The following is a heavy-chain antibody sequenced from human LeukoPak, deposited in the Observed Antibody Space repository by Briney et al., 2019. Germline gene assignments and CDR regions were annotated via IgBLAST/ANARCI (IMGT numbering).Heavy chain of an antibody. CDR2: MNPNSGNT. D-gene: IGHD3-3*01. J-gene: IGHJ6*02. CDR3: ARTYYDFWSGYYYYYYYGMDV. Sequence: ASVKVSCKASGYTFISYDINWVRQATGQGLEWIGWMNPNSGNTGYAQKFQGRVTMTRNTSISTAYMELSSLRSEDTAVYYCARTYYDFWSGYYYYYYYGMDVWGQGTTVTVSS. V-gene: IGHV1-8*01. CDR1: GYTFISYD.